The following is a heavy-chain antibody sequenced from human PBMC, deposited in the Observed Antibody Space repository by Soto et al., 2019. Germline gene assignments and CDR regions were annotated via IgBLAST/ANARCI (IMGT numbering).Heavy chain of an antibody. CDR3: ATVPYHSGPT. Sequence: EMQLVQSGGGLVKPGGSLRLSCAASRFNFSASWLNWIHQAPGKGLEWVGHIKPKSEGETADYTAPARGRFTISREDSQSTLQLQMDSLKTEDTAVYYCATVPYHSGPTWGLGVLVTVSS. V-gene: IGHV3-15*07. J-gene: IGHJ4*02. CDR2: IKPKSEGETA. D-gene: IGHD1-26*01. CDR1: RFNFSASW.